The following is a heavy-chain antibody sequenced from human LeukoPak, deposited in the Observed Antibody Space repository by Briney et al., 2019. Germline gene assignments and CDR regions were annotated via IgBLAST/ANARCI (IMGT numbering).Heavy chain of an antibody. D-gene: IGHD3-16*01. Sequence: PGQSLRLSCAASGFTFSSYEMNWVRQAPGRGLEWVSYISSSGSTIYYADSVKGRFTISRDNAKNSLYLQMKSLRAEDTAVYYCTREGGGPTDDYWGQGTLVSVSS. CDR3: TREGGGPTDDY. CDR2: ISSSGSTI. CDR1: GFTFSSYE. V-gene: IGHV3-48*03. J-gene: IGHJ4*02.